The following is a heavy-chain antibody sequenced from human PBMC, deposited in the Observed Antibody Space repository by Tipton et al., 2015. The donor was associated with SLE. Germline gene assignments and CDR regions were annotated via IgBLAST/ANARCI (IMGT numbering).Heavy chain of an antibody. CDR1: GFSFNNYA. Sequence: SLRLSCEASGFSFNNYAMTWVCQAPGRGLGWVSVIRARGGITNYADSVKGRFTIPRDNSKNTLYLQMNSLRAEDTAVYYCARTDTAMVGGSFDYWGQGTLVTVSS. CDR3: ARTDTAMVGGSFDY. CDR2: IRARGGIT. J-gene: IGHJ4*02. D-gene: IGHD5-18*01. V-gene: IGHV3-23*01.